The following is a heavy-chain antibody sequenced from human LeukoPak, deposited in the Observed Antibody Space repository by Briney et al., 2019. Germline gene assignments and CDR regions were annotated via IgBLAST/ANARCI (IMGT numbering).Heavy chain of an antibody. CDR1: GYIFTNYG. CDR2: INPNINGT. CDR3: ARERTPGSGYGVDY. Sequence: ASVKVSCKASGYIFTNYGISWVRQAPGQGLEWMGWINPNINGTNYAQKFQGRVTMTGDRSISTAYMELSRLRSDDTAVYYCARERTPGSGYGVDYWGQGTVVTVSS. J-gene: IGHJ4*02. V-gene: IGHV1-2*02. D-gene: IGHD6-25*01.